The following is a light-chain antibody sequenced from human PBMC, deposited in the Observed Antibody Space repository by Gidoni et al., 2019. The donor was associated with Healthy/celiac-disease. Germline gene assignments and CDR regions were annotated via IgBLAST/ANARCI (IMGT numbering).Light chain of an antibody. CDR2: SAS. CDR3: LQINSYLGT. CDR1: QDISSY. Sequence: IQLTQPPSSLSASVGDRVTITCRASQDISSYLAWYQQKPGKAPKLLIYSASTLQSGVPSRFGGSGSGTDFTLTISSLQPEDFATYYCLQINSYLGTFGQGTKLEIK. J-gene: IGKJ2*02. V-gene: IGKV1-9*01.